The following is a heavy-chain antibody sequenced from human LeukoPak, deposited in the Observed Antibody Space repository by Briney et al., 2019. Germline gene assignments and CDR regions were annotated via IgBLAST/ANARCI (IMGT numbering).Heavy chain of an antibody. CDR3: ARGYPLSTTAAGTYFQH. CDR1: GYTFSGYY. CDR2: INPNSGGT. D-gene: IGHD6-13*01. Sequence: SVKVSCKASGYTFSGYYMHWVRQAPGQGREWMGWINPNSGGTNYAQKIQGRVTMTRDTSISTAYMELSRLRSDDTAVYYCARGYPLSTTAAGTYFQHWGQGTLVTVSS. V-gene: IGHV1-2*02. J-gene: IGHJ1*01.